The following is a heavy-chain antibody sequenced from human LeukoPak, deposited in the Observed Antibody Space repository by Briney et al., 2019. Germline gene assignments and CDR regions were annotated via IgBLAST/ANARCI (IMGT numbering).Heavy chain of an antibody. CDR1: GGSFSGYY. Sequence: SETLSLTCAVYGGSFSGYYWSWIRQPPGKGLEWIGEINHSGSTNYNPSLKSRVTISVDTSKNQFSLKLSSVTAADTAVYYCARDEGWGSGAFDIWGQGTMVTFSS. CDR3: ARDEGWGSGAFDI. J-gene: IGHJ3*02. D-gene: IGHD3-16*01. V-gene: IGHV4-34*01. CDR2: INHSGST.